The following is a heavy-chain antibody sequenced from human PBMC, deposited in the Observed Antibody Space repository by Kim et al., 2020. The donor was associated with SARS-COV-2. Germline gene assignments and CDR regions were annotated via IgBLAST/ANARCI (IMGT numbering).Heavy chain of an antibody. CDR2: ISSSGSTI. J-gene: IGHJ3*02. D-gene: IGHD3-3*01. Sequence: GGSLRLSCAASGFTFSSYEMNWVRQAPGKGLEWVSYISSSGSTIYYADSVKGRFTISRDNAKNSLYLQMNSLRAEDTAVYYCARSSGHISTDAFDIWGQGTMVTVSS. CDR1: GFTFSSYE. V-gene: IGHV3-48*03. CDR3: ARSSGHISTDAFDI.